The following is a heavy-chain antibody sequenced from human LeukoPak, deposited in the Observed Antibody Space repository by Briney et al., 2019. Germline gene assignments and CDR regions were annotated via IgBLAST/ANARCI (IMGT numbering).Heavy chain of an antibody. CDR3: ARGNIVVVVAATKGTIQFDY. D-gene: IGHD2-15*01. V-gene: IGHV4-39*07. J-gene: IGHJ4*02. CDR1: GGSISSSPYY. Sequence: SETLSLTCTVSGGSISSSPYYWGWIRQPPGKGLEWIGEINHSGSTNYNPSLKSRVTISVDTSKNQFSLKLSSVTAADTAVYYCARGNIVVVVAATKGTIQFDYWGQGTLVTVSS. CDR2: INHSGST.